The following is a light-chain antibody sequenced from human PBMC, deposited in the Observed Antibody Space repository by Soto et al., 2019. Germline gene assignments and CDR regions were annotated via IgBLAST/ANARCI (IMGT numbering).Light chain of an antibody. Sequence: QCVLTRPASVSGAAGQAITISCTGTSSDVGGYNYVSWYQQHPGKAPKFMIYDVSNRPSGVSNRFSGSKSGNTASLTISGLQAEDEADYYCSSYTTSNTRQIVFGTGTKVTVL. J-gene: IGLJ1*01. CDR1: SSDVGGYNY. CDR2: DVS. V-gene: IGLV2-14*01. CDR3: SSYTTSNTRQIV.